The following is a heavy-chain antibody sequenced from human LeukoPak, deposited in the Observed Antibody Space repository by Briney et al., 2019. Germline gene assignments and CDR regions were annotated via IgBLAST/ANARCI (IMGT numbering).Heavy chain of an antibody. CDR1: GGSVSNYY. CDR2: IYYSGST. CDR3: ARGGWSLDL. J-gene: IGHJ2*01. Sequence: SETLSLTCTVSGGSVSNYYWSWFRQPPGKGLEWIGYIYYSGSTNYNPSLRSRVTISVDTPNDHFSLKLSSVTAADTAVYYCARGGWSLDLWGRGTLVTVSS. V-gene: IGHV4-59*02. D-gene: IGHD3-16*01.